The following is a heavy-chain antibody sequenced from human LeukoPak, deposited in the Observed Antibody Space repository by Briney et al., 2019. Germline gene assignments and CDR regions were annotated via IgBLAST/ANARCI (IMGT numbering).Heavy chain of an antibody. Sequence: GGSLRLSCVASGFTFSSYAMSWVRQAPGKGLEWVSTISGSGGSTYYADSVKGRFTISRDNSKNTLYLQMNSLRAEDTAVYYCAKANYDSTGCYGYWGQGTLVTVSS. CDR2: ISGSGGST. V-gene: IGHV3-23*01. CDR3: AKANYDSTGCYGY. D-gene: IGHD3-22*01. CDR1: GFTFSSYA. J-gene: IGHJ4*02.